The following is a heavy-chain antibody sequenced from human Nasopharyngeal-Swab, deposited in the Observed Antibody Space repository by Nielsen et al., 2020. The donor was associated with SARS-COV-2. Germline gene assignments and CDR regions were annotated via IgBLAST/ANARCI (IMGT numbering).Heavy chain of an antibody. D-gene: IGHD2-2*01. V-gene: IGHV3-30-3*01. CDR1: GFAFSRFP. J-gene: IGHJ6*02. CDR3: ARDRVSHIELVPTSMDV. Sequence: GESLKISCSASGFAFSRFPMHWVRQAPGKGPDWVALISYDGTNKYYADSVKGRFSISRDYFNNTLYLQMNSLRVEDTAVYYCARDRVSHIELVPTSMDVWGQGTTVTVSS. CDR2: ISYDGTNK.